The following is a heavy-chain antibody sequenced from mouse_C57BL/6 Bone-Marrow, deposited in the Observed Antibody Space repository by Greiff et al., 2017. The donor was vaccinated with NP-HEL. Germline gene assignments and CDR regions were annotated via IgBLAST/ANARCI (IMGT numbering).Heavy chain of an antibody. D-gene: IGHD2-4*01. CDR3: ARRDDYDDRFAY. CDR1: GFTFSDYG. Sequence: EVKLMESGGGLVQPGGSLKLSCAASGFTFSDYGMAWVRQAPRKGPEWVAFISNLAYSIYYADTVTGRFTISRENAKNTLYLEMSSLRSEDTAMYYCARRDDYDDRFAYWGQGTLVTVSA. CDR2: ISNLAYSI. V-gene: IGHV5-15*04. J-gene: IGHJ3*01.